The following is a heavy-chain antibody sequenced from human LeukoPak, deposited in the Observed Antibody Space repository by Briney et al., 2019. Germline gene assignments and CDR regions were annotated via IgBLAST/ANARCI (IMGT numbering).Heavy chain of an antibody. CDR3: ARLTRQLSGSNNDY. D-gene: IGHD3-10*01. CDR1: GFTFSSYS. J-gene: IGHJ4*02. CDR2: ISSTSSTI. V-gene: IGHV3-48*01. Sequence: GGSLRLSCTASGFTFSSYSVNWVRQAPGKGLEWVSYISSTSSTIYYADSVKGRFTVSRDNAKDSLYLQMNSLRAEDTAVYYCARLTRQLSGSNNDYWGQGTLVTVSS.